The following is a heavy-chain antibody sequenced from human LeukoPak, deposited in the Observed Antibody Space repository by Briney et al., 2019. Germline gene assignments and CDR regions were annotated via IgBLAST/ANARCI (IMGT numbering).Heavy chain of an antibody. D-gene: IGHD3-22*01. V-gene: IGHV4-39*01. CDR3: ARTRYYYDSSGYYPSYYYYYGMDV. CDR1: GGSISSSSYY. J-gene: IGHJ6*02. Sequence: SETLSLTCTVSGGSISSSSYYWGWIRQPPGEGLEWIGSIYYSGSTYYNPSLKSRVTISVDTSKNQFSLKLSSVTAADTAVYYCARTRYYYDSSGYYPSYYYYYGMDVWGQGTTVTVSS. CDR2: IYYSGST.